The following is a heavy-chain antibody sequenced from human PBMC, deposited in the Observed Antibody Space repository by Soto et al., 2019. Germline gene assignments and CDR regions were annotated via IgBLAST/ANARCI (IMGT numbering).Heavy chain of an antibody. CDR2: IYSSGST. CDR1: GGYIRDYY. Sequence: LSLTCSVSGGYIRDYYRSWIRQTAGKELEYIGRIYSSGSTNHNPSLKSRVTMSVDMSKNQVSLNLKSVTAADTALYYCGRGRGGYVDSWGQGILVTVSS. V-gene: IGHV4-4*07. D-gene: IGHD2-15*01. J-gene: IGHJ4*02. CDR3: GRGRGGYVDS.